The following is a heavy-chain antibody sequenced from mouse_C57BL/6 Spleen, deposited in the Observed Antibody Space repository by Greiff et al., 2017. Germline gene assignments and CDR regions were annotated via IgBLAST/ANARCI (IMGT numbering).Heavy chain of an antibody. V-gene: IGHV5-4*01. CDR1: GFTFSSYA. CDR2: ISDGGSYT. D-gene: IGHD2-2*01. J-gene: IGHJ4*01. Sequence: VQLKESGGGLVKPGGSLKLSCAASGFTFSSYAMSWVRQTPEKRLEWVATISDGGSYTYYPDNVKGRFTISRDNAKNNLYLQMSHLKSEDTAMYYCVYYGYGRDAMDYWGQGTTVTVSS. CDR3: VYYGYGRDAMDY.